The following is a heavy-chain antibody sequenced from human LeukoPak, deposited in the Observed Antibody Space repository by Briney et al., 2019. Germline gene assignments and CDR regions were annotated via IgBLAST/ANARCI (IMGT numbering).Heavy chain of an antibody. CDR1: GGSFCGYY. V-gene: IGHV4-34*01. J-gene: IGHJ4*02. CDR3: ARLGDCWSGTHVDY. D-gene: IGHD3-3*01. CDR2: INHSGST. Sequence: PSETLSLTCAVYGGSFCGYYWSWIRQPPGKGLEWIGEINHSGSTNYNPSLKSRVTISVDTSKNQFSLKLSSVTAADTAVYYCARLGDCWSGTHVDYWGEGTLVTVSS.